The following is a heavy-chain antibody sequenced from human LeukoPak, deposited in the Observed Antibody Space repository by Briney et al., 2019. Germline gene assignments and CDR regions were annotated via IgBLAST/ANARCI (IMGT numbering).Heavy chain of an antibody. Sequence: ASVKVSCKASGYTFTGYYMHWVRQAPGQGLEWMGWINPNSGGTNYAQKFQGRVTMTRDTSISTAYLQWSSLKASDTAMYYCARQSGGYYGIDYWGQGTLVTVSS. V-gene: IGHV1-2*02. D-gene: IGHD2-15*01. CDR2: INPNSGGT. J-gene: IGHJ4*02. CDR1: GYTFTGYY. CDR3: ARQSGGYYGIDY.